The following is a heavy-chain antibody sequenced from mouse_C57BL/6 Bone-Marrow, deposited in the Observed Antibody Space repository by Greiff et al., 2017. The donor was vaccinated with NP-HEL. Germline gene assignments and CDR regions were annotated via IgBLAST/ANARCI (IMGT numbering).Heavy chain of an antibody. CDR1: GYTFTSYW. CDR2: IDPSDSYT. CDR3: ARGNSLGRAYWYFDV. V-gene: IGHV1-50*01. Sequence: QVQLQQPGAELVKPGASVKLSCKASGYTFTSYWMQWVKQRPGQGLEWIGEIDPSDSYTNYNQKFTGKATLTVDTSSSTAYMQLSSLTSEDSAVYYCARGNSLGRAYWYFDVWGTGTTVTVSS. J-gene: IGHJ1*03. D-gene: IGHD4-1*01.